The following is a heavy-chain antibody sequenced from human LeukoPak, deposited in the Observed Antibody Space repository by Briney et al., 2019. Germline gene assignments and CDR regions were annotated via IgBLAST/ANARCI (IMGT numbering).Heavy chain of an antibody. J-gene: IGHJ4*02. CDR2: MYYRGST. CDR3: ARVTGYMIEDYFDY. V-gene: IGHV4-39*07. Sequence: SKTLSLTCTVSGGSFRSSSHYWGWIRQPPGRGLEWIGSMYYRGSTYHNPSLKSRVTISVDTSKNQFSLKLNSVTAADTAVYYCARVTGYMIEDYFDYWGQGILVTVSS. D-gene: IGHD3-9*01. CDR1: GGSFRSSSHY.